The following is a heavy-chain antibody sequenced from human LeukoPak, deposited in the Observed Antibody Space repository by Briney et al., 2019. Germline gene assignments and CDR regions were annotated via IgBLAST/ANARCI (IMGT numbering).Heavy chain of an antibody. J-gene: IGHJ4*02. D-gene: IGHD2-8*01. Sequence: GGSLRLSCAASGFTVSNNYMIWVRQAPGKGLEWVSVIYSGGSTYYSDSVKGRFTISRDNSKNTVYLQMNSLRAEDAAVYYCARDNGDYWGQGTLVTVSS. CDR2: IYSGGST. CDR3: ARDNGDY. CDR1: GFTVSNNY. V-gene: IGHV3-53*01.